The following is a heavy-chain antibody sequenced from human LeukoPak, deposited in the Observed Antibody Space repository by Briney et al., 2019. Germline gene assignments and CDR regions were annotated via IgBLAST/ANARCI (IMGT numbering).Heavy chain of an antibody. CDR2: ISGSGGST. Sequence: GGSLRLSCAASGFTFSSYAMSWVRQAPGKGLEWVSAISGSGGSTYYADSVKGRSTISRDNSKNTLYLQMNSLRAEDTAVYYCAKAIRRYYYGSGSWFDPWGQGTLVTVSS. CDR1: GFTFSSYA. D-gene: IGHD3-10*01. J-gene: IGHJ5*02. CDR3: AKAIRRYYYGSGSWFDP. V-gene: IGHV3-23*01.